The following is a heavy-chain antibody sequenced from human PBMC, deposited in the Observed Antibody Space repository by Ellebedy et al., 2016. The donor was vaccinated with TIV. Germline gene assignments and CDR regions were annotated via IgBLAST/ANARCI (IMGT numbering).Heavy chain of an antibody. J-gene: IGHJ3*02. V-gene: IGHV3-48*04. CDR3: ATDGSYGDHFSPTHAFVT. CDR1: GFTFSPYA. CDR2: ISGSSLTK. Sequence: GGSLRLSCAASGFTFSPYAMNWVRQAPGKGLEWVSYISGSSLTKNYADSVKGRFTMSRDNAKNSLYLQMNRLRAEDTAVYYCATDGSYGDHFSPTHAFVTWGQGTMVIVSS. D-gene: IGHD1-26*01.